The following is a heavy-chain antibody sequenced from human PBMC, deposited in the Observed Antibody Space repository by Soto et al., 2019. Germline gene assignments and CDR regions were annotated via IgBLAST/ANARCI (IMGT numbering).Heavy chain of an antibody. CDR1: CASVSSYY. V-gene: IGHV4-59*02. J-gene: IGHJ4*02. D-gene: IGHD3-22*01. CDR2: IYYNGDT. Sequence: PSETLSLTCAVSCASVSSYYWSWIRQPPGKGLEWIGYIYYNGDTKYNPSLKSRVTISLDTSKNQFSLKLNSVTAADTAVYFCARDRYSSSPDFDYWGQGTRVTVSS. CDR3: ARDRYSSSPDFDY.